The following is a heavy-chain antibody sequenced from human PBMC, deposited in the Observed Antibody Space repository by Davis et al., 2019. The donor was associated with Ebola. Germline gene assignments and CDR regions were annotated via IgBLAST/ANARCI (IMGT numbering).Heavy chain of an antibody. Sequence: GESLKISCAASGFTVSTNDMSWVRQAPGKGLEWVSVMYRGGSTDYADSVKGRFTISRDSFKNTLYVQMNSLRAEDTAVYYCAREGFRENYGMDVWGQGTTVTASS. CDR2: MYRGGST. CDR1: GFTVSTND. J-gene: IGHJ6*02. V-gene: IGHV3-53*01. CDR3: AREGFRENYGMDV. D-gene: IGHD3-10*01.